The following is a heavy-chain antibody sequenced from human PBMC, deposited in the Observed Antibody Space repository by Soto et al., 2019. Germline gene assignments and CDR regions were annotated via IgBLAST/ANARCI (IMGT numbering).Heavy chain of an antibody. CDR2: IFTSGST. CDR1: GDSISHYF. CDR3: AREMTRRRNWFDP. V-gene: IGHV4-4*07. Sequence: QLQLQESGPGLVKPSETLSLTCTVSGDSISHYFWSWIRQPAGKGLEWIGRIFTSGSTNYNPSLKGRVTLSIDTSKSQFSLTLNSVPAADSAVYYCAREMTRRRNWFDPWGHGILVTVSS. J-gene: IGHJ5*02.